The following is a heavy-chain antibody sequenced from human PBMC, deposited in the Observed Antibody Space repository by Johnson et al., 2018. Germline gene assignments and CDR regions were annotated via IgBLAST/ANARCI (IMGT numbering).Heavy chain of an antibody. D-gene: IGHD2-2*01. CDR3: TSPDIGGVPAAPEDTNDAFDI. CDR1: GFTFSGSA. Sequence: VQLQESGGGLVQPGGSLKLSCAASGFTFSGSAMHWVRQASGKGLEWVGRIRSKANSYATAYAASVKGRFTISRDDSKNTAYLQMNSLKTEDTAVYYCTSPDIGGVPAAPEDTNDAFDIWGQGTMVTVSS. J-gene: IGHJ3*02. CDR2: IRSKANSYAT. V-gene: IGHV3-73*02.